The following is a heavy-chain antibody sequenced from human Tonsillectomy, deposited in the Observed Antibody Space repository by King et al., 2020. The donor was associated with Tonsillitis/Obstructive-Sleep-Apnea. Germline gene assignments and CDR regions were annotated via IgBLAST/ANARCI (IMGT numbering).Heavy chain of an antibody. CDR2: TDYSGST. CDR3: ARGWDSNYYDSSGYLY. CDR1: GGSISSYY. D-gene: IGHD3-22*01. Sequence: VQLQESGPGLVKPSETLSLTCTVSGGSISSYYWSWIRQPPGKGLEWIGYTDYSGSTNYNPSLKSRVTMSVDMSKNQFSMKLTSVTAADTAVYYCARGWDSNYYDSSGYLYWGQGTLVTVSS. J-gene: IGHJ4*02. V-gene: IGHV4-59*01.